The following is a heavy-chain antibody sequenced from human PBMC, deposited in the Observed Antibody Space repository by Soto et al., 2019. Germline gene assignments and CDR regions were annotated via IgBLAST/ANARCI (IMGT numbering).Heavy chain of an antibody. J-gene: IGHJ6*02. CDR2: TFYRSKWYN. V-gene: IGHV6-1*01. Sequence: LTCAVSGDSVSSNTAAWIWIRQSPSRGLEWLGRTFYRSKWYNDYAVSVKGRIAINPDTSKNQFSLQLNSVTPEDTAVYYCAKEGGNHYYYYAMDVWGQGTTVTVS. CDR1: GDSVSSNTAA. D-gene: IGHD1-26*01. CDR3: AKEGGNHYYYYAMDV.